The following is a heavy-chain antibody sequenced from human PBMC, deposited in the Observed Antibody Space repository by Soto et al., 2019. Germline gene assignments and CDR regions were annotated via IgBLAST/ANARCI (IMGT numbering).Heavy chain of an antibody. CDR3: ARAPPREGYFDY. Sequence: SETLSLTCTVSGGSISSGGYYWSWIRQHPGKGLEWIGYIYYSGSTYYNPSLKSRVTISVDTSKNQFSLKLSSVTAADTAVYYCARAPPREGYFDYWGQGTPVTVSS. CDR2: IYYSGST. V-gene: IGHV4-31*03. CDR1: GGSISSGGYY. J-gene: IGHJ4*02.